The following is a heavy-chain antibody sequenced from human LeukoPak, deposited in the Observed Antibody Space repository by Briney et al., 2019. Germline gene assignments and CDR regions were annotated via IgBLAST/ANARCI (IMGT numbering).Heavy chain of an antibody. J-gene: IGHJ6*02. CDR1: GYTFTSYY. CDR3: ARARRDCSSTSCYRAHYYYGMDV. CDR2: INPSGGST. V-gene: IGHV1-46*01. D-gene: IGHD2-2*01. Sequence: ASVKVSCKASGYTFTSYYMHWVRQAPGQGLEWMGIINPSGGSTSYAQKFQGRVTITADKSTSTAYMELSSLRSEDTAVYYCARARRDCSSTSCYRAHYYYGMDVWGQGTTVTVSS.